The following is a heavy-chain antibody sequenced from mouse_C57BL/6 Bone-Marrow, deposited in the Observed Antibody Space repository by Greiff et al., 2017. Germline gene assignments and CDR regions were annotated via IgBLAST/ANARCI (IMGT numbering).Heavy chain of an antibody. CDR3: AGLWPFAY. D-gene: IGHD1-1*02. Sequence: VPLQQSGAALAKPGASVKLSCRASGYTFTRYCMHWVKQRPGQGLEWIGYINPSSGYTKYNQKFKDKATLTADNSSSTAYMQLSSLTYEDSAVYYCAGLWPFAYWGQGTLVTVSA. CDR2: INPSSGYT. V-gene: IGHV1-7*01. CDR1: GYTFTRYC. J-gene: IGHJ3*01.